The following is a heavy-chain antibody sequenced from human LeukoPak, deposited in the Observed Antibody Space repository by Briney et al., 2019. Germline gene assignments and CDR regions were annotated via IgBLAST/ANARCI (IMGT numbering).Heavy chain of an antibody. V-gene: IGHV3-23*01. D-gene: IGHD1-1*01. J-gene: IGHJ5*02. CDR3: ARVEGEVDP. Sequence: GGSLRLSCAASGFTFSSYGMRWVRQAPGKGLEWVSAISGSGGSTYYADSVKGRFTISRDNSKSTLYLQMNSLRAEDTAVYYCARVEGEVDPWGQGTLVTVSS. CDR1: GFTFSSYG. CDR2: ISGSGGST.